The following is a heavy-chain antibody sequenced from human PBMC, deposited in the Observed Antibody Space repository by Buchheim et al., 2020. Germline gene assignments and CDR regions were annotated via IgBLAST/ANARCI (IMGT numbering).Heavy chain of an antibody. V-gene: IGHV3-30*03. D-gene: IGHD4-17*01. Sequence: QVQLVESGGGVVQPGRSLRLSCAASGFTFSSYGMHWVRQAPGKGLEWVAVISYDGSNKYYADSVKGRVPLSRDNSKNTLSLQMNSLRAEDTAVYYCARGRGTTSSDWFDPWGQGTL. CDR3: ARGRGTTSSDWFDP. CDR1: GFTFSSYG. CDR2: ISYDGSNK. J-gene: IGHJ5*02.